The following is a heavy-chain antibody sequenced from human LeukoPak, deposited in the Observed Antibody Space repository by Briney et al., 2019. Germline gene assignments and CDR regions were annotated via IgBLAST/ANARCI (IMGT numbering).Heavy chain of an antibody. Sequence: GGSLRLSCAASGFTFSSYAMHWVRQAPGKGLEWVAVISYDGSNKYYADSVKGRFTISRDNAKNSLYLQMNSLRAEDTAVYYCARDRSVEMATIGKPGGDTFDIWGQGTMVTVSS. D-gene: IGHD5-24*01. CDR3: ARDRSVEMATIGKPGGDTFDI. CDR2: ISYDGSNK. V-gene: IGHV3-30*04. CDR1: GFTFSSYA. J-gene: IGHJ3*02.